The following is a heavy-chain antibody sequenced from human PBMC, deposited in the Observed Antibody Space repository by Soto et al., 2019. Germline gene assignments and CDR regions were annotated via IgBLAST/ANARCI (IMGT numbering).Heavy chain of an antibody. J-gene: IGHJ6*02. CDR1: GGSISSGGYY. CDR2: IYYSGST. D-gene: IGHD2-2*01. V-gene: IGHV4-31*03. CDR3: AREPPRQLLSRYYYGMDV. Sequence: SETLSLTCTVSGGSISSGGYYWSWIRQHPGKGLEWIGYIYYSGSTYYNPSPKSRVTISVDTSKNQFSLKLSSVTAADTAVYYCAREPPRQLLSRYYYGMDVWGQGTTVTVSS.